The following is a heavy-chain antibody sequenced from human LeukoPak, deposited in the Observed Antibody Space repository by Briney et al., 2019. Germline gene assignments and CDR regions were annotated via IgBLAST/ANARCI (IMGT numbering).Heavy chain of an antibody. Sequence: SETLSLTCTVSGGSISSGSYYWPWIRQPAGKGPEWIGRIFTRGSTNYNPSLKSRITISLDTSKNQFSLKLSSVTAADTAVYYCASQLGAFDIWGQGTMVTVSS. CDR2: IFTRGST. CDR1: GGSISSGSYY. J-gene: IGHJ3*02. CDR3: ASQLGAFDI. D-gene: IGHD2-2*01. V-gene: IGHV4-61*02.